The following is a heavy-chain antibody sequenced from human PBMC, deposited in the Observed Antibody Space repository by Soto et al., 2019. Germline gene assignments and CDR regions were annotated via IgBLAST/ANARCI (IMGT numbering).Heavy chain of an antibody. J-gene: IGHJ4*02. CDR2: IYYSGNT. D-gene: IGHD3-9*01. V-gene: IGHV4-39*01. CDR3: ARLEGLATISYYFDF. Sequence: QLQLQESGPGLVKPSETLSFTCIVSGGSVSSSNYYWGWVRQSPGKGLEWIGSIYYSGNTYYNPSLESRVTISVDKSNNEFSLKVISVTAADTAVYYCARLEGLATISYYFDFWGQGSLVTVSS. CDR1: GGSVSSSNYY.